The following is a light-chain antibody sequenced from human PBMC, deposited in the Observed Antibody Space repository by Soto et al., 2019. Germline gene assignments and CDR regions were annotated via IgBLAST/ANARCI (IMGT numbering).Light chain of an antibody. J-gene: IGLJ1*01. CDR1: SSNIGTGYD. CDR2: GNT. CDR3: QSFDSRRFYV. Sequence: QLVLTQPPSVSGAPGQRVTISCTGSSSNIGTGYDVHWYQQLPGTAPKLLIYGNTNRPSGVPDRFSGSKSGTSASLAITGLQADDEADYYCQSFDSRRFYVFGTGTKLTVL. V-gene: IGLV1-40*01.